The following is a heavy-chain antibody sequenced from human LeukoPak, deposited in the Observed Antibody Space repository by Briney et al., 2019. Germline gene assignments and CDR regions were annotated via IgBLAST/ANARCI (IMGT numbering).Heavy chain of an antibody. D-gene: IGHD5-18*01. V-gene: IGHV3-23*01. CDR2: ISGSGGST. CDR1: GLTFSTYA. CDR3: AKDLEDTAMIRRPFDI. Sequence: GGSLRLSCVASGLTFSTYAMSWVRQAPGKGLEWVSGISGSGGSTPYADSVKGRFTISRDNSKNTLYLQMNSLRAEDTAVYYCAKDLEDTAMIRRPFDIWGQGSMVTVSS. J-gene: IGHJ3*02.